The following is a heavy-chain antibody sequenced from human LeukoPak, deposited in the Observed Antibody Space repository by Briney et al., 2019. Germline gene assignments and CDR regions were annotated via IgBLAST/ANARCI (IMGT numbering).Heavy chain of an antibody. D-gene: IGHD3-16*02. V-gene: IGHV3-23*01. CDR3: ARDQGYDYVWGSNRYGY. CDR1: GFTFDSHA. CDR2: ISGGGGST. Sequence: PGGSLRLSCAASGFTFDSHAMSWVRQAPGKGLEWVSAISGGGGSTYHADFVKGRFTISRDNSKNTLSLQMNSLRVEDTAVYYCARDQGYDYVWGSNRYGYWGQGTRSPSPQ. J-gene: IGHJ4*02.